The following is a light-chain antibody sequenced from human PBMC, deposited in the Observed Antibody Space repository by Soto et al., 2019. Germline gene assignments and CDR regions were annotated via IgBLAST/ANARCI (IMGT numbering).Light chain of an antibody. CDR2: EVS. Sequence: QSALTQPPSASGSPGQSVTISCTGTSSDVGGYNLVSWYQQHPGKAPKLMIYEVSKRPSGVPDRFSGSKSGNTASLTVSGLQAEDEADYFCSSHGGGNNGGVFGGGTKLTVL. J-gene: IGLJ3*02. V-gene: IGLV2-8*01. CDR3: SSHGGGNNGGV. CDR1: SSDVGGYNL.